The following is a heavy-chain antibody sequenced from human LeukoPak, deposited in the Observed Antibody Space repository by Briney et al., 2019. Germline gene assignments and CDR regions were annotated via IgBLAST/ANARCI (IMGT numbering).Heavy chain of an antibody. D-gene: IGHD1-26*01. V-gene: IGHV3-33*01. CDR2: IWYDGSNK. CDR1: GFTFSSYG. J-gene: IGHJ4*02. CDR3: ARDRGGSYEGFDY. Sequence: GGSLRLSCAASGFTFSSYGMHWVRQAPGMGLEWVAVIWYDGSNKYYADSVKGRFTISRDNSKNTLYLQMNSLRAEDTAVYYCARDRGGSYEGFDYWGQGTLVTVSS.